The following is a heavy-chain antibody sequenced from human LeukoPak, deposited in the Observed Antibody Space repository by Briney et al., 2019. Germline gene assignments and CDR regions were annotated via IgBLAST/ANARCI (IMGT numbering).Heavy chain of an antibody. D-gene: IGHD3-10*01. V-gene: IGHV4-34*01. Sequence: SETLSLTCAVYGGSFSGYYWSWIRQPPGKGLEWIGEINHSGSTNYNPSLKSRVTISVDTSKNQFSLKLSSVTAADTAVYYCARGGLLWFGELDWGQGTTVTVSS. J-gene: IGHJ6*02. CDR1: GGSFSGYY. CDR3: ARGGLLWFGELD. CDR2: INHSGST.